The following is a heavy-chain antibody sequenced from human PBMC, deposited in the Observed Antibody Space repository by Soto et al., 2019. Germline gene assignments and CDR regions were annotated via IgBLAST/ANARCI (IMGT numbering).Heavy chain of an antibody. CDR1: GGSISSGGYY. Sequence: PSETLSITCTVSGGSISSGGYYWSWIRQHPGKGLEWIGYIYYSGSTYYNPSLKSRVTISVDTSKNQFSLKLSSVTAADTAVYYCARRYGGNFDYWGQGTLVTVSS. D-gene: IGHD2-15*01. CDR3: ARRYGGNFDY. J-gene: IGHJ4*02. V-gene: IGHV4-31*03. CDR2: IYYSGST.